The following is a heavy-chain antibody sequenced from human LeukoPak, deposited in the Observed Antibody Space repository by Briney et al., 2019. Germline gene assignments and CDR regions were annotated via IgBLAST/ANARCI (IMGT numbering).Heavy chain of an antibody. J-gene: IGHJ4*02. CDR2: INDGGGDT. D-gene: IGHD5-18*01. CDR1: GFTFSNYA. V-gene: IGHV3-23*01. Sequence: GGSLRLSCAASGFTFSNYAMNWVRQAPGKGLEWVSTINDGGGDTYYADSVKGRFTISRDNSKNTLYLQMNSLRAEDTAVYYCAKDRGYSYGYFDYWGQGTLVTVSS. CDR3: AKDRGYSYGYFDY.